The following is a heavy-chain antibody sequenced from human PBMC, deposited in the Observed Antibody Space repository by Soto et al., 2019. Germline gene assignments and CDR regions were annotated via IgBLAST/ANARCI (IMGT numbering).Heavy chain of an antibody. Sequence: GGSLRLSCVVSGFIFSEYQFNWVRQAPGKGLEWVSYIGRGGDPIYDAHSVKGRFTISRDDDKNTLYLEMNSLRVEDTAIYYCVREPGPMYYDMDAWGQGTTVTVSS. V-gene: IGHV3-48*03. CDR3: VREPGPMYYDMDA. D-gene: IGHD2-8*01. CDR1: GFIFSEYQ. CDR2: IGRGGDPI. J-gene: IGHJ6*02.